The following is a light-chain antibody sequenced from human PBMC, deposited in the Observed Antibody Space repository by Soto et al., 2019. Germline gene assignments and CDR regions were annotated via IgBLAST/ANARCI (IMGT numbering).Light chain of an antibody. CDR2: GAY. Sequence: IVRTPSPATLSVSPGARATLSGRASENVNSNVAWWYQQTPGQTPRLLIFGAYTRASGIPGRFSGSGSGTEFTLTISSLQSEDFAVYYCQERTGWPPWTFGQGNKVDI. J-gene: IGKJ1*01. CDR1: ENVNSN. V-gene: IGKV3-15*01. CDR3: QERTGWPPWT.